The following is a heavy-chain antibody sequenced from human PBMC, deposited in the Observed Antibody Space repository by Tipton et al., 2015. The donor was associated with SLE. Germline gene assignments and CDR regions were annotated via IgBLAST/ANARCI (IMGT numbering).Heavy chain of an antibody. CDR2: IFYSGTT. V-gene: IGHV4-31*03. D-gene: IGHD4-23*01. Sequence: TLSLSCSVSGVSINNGYYYWSWIRQHPGRGLEWIGSIFYSGTTYYNPSLKSRVVISVDTSENEVSLKLTSVTGADTALYYCARGSLVLPTVAGDVDAFDIWGQGTAVIVSS. CDR1: GVSINNGYYY. CDR3: ARGSLVLPTVAGDVDAFDI. J-gene: IGHJ3*02.